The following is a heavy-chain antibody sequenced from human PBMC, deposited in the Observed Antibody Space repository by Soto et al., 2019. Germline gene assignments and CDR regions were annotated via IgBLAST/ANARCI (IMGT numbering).Heavy chain of an antibody. J-gene: IGHJ4*02. V-gene: IGHV4-30-2*01. Sequence: QLQLQESGSGLVKPSQTLSLTCAVSGGSISSGGYSWSWIRQPPGKGLEWIGYIYHSGSTYYNPSLKSRVTISVDRSKNQFSRKLSSVTAADTAVYYCASSRGYSYGPFDSWGQGTLVTVSS. CDR3: ASSRGYSYGPFDS. CDR1: GGSISSGGYS. CDR2: IYHSGST. D-gene: IGHD5-18*01.